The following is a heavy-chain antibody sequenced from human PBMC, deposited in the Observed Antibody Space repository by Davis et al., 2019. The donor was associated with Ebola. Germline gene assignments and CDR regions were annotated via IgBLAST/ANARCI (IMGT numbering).Heavy chain of an antibody. CDR1: GGSVSSGSYY. D-gene: IGHD3-22*01. CDR2: TYYSGST. CDR3: ARVGSSGWIYWFFDL. V-gene: IGHV4-61*01. Sequence: MPSETLSLTCTVSGGSVSSGSYYWSWIRQPPGKGLEWLGYTYYSGSTNYNPSLKRRVTISVATSKNQFSLKLSSVTAADTAVYYCARVGSSGWIYWFFDLWGRGTLVTVSS. J-gene: IGHJ2*01.